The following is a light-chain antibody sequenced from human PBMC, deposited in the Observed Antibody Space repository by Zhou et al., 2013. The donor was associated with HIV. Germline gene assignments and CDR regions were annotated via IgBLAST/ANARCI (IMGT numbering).Light chain of an antibody. J-gene: IGKJ3*01. CDR1: QSVGST. V-gene: IGKV3-15*01. CDR2: GAS. CDR3: QQYNNWPPWFT. Sequence: EIVLTQSPGTLSLSPGERATLSCRASQSVGSTSLAWYQQKPGQAPRLLIYGASTRATGIPARFSGSGSGTEFTLTISSLQSEDFAVYYCQQYNNWPPWFTFGPGTKVDIK.